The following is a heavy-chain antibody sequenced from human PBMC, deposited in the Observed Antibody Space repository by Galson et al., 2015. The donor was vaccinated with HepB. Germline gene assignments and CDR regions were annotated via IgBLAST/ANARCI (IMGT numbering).Heavy chain of an antibody. V-gene: IGHV4-31*03. J-gene: IGHJ4*02. Sequence: TLSLTCTVSGGSISSGGYYWTWIRQYPGRGLEWIGYIYYSGSTYYNPSLKSRVSISIDRSRSQFSLRLSSVTAADTAVYYCARGDVLTGRALDPPPYWGQGTLVTVSS. CDR2: IYYSGST. CDR1: GGSISSGGYY. D-gene: IGHD3-9*01. CDR3: ARGDVLTGRALDPPPY.